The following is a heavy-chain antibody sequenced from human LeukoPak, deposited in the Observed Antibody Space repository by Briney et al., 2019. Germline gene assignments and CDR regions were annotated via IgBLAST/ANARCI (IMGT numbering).Heavy chain of an antibody. CDR3: ARGQWLIEGFGY. V-gene: IGHV3-21*01. CDR2: ISSSSIYI. Sequence: GGSLRLSCAASGFTFSRHSMNWVRQAPGKGLEWVSSISSSSIYIYYADSVKGRFTISRDNAKNSVYLQMNSLRVEGTAVYYCARGQWLIEGFGYWGQGTLVTVSS. CDR1: GFTFSRHS. J-gene: IGHJ4*02. D-gene: IGHD6-19*01.